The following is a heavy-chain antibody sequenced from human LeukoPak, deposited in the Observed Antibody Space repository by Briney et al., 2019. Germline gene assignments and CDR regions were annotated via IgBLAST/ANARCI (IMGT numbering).Heavy chain of an antibody. V-gene: IGHV4-31*03. D-gene: IGHD2-21*02. Sequence: SQTLSLTCTVSGGSLSSGDNYWGWLRQHPGRGLEWIGYIFYSGNTYYNTSLKSRVNISVDTSQNQFSLKVTSVTAADTAVYYCARARLRGDPFNFWGQGTLVTVSS. J-gene: IGHJ4*02. CDR3: ARARLRGDPFNF. CDR2: IFYSGNT. CDR1: GGSLSSGDNY.